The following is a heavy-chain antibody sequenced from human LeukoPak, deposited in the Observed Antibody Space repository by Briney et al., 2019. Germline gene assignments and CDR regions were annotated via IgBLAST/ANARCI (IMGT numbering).Heavy chain of an antibody. CDR3: ARGGPNKGIAAAGNFIFDP. CDR1: GYTFTSYG. V-gene: IGHV1-18*01. Sequence: ASVKVSCKASGYTFTSYGISWVRQAPGQGLEWMGWISAYNGNTNYAQKLQGRVTMTTDTSTSTAYMELRSLRSDDTAVHYCARGGPNKGIAAAGNFIFDPWGQGTLVTVSS. CDR2: ISAYNGNT. J-gene: IGHJ5*02. D-gene: IGHD6-13*01.